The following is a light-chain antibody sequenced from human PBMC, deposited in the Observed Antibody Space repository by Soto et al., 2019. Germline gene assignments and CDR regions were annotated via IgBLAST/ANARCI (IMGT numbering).Light chain of an antibody. Sequence: EIVMTQSPATLSVSPGERATLSCRASQSVSNTLAWYQQKPGQAPRLLISGASTRATGIPARFSGSGSGTEFTLTISSLQSEDFAVYYCQQYINWPLTFGGGTRVEIK. J-gene: IGKJ4*01. CDR2: GAS. CDR3: QQYINWPLT. V-gene: IGKV3-15*01. CDR1: QSVSNT.